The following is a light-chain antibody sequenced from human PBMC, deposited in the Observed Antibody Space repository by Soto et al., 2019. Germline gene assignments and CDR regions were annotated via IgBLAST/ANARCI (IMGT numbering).Light chain of an antibody. CDR1: QSVGTY. V-gene: IGKV3-11*01. J-gene: IGKJ4*01. CDR2: VAS. CDR3: QQRRAWPRV. Sequence: EIVLTQSPATLSLSPGERATLSCRASQSVGTYLVWYQQKPGQAPRLLIYVASKRATGIPDRFSGSGSGTDFTLTISSLEPEDSAVYYCQQRRAWPRVFGGGTRME.